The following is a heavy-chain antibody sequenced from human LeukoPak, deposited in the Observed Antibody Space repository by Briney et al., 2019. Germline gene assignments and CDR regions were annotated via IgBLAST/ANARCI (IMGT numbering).Heavy chain of an antibody. J-gene: IGHJ6*02. Sequence: ASVKVSCKAFGYTFTSYDINWVRQATGQGLEWMGWMNPNSGNTGYAQKFQGRVTMTRNTSISTAYMELSSLRSEDTAVYYCAREGSSWYGGYYYGMDVWGQGTTVTVSS. CDR1: GYTFTSYD. D-gene: IGHD6-13*01. CDR3: AREGSSWYGGYYYGMDV. V-gene: IGHV1-8*01. CDR2: MNPNSGNT.